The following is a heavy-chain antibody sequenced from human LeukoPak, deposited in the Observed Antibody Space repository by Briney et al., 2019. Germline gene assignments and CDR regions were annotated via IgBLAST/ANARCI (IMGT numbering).Heavy chain of an antibody. CDR1: GYTFTSYG. J-gene: IGHJ5*02. V-gene: IGHV1-18*01. D-gene: IGHD3-22*01. CDR2: ISAYNGNT. Sequence: ASVKVSCTASGYTFTSYGISWVRQAPGQGLEWMGWISAYNGNTNYAQKLQGRVTMTTDTSTSTAYMELRSLRSDDTAVYYCARDLVLRPPRHVPYDSSGYGWFDPWGQGTLVTVSS. CDR3: ARDLVLRPPRHVPYDSSGYGWFDP.